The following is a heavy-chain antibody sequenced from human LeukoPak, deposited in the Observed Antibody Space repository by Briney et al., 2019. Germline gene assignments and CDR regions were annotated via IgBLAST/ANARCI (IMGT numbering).Heavy chain of an antibody. Sequence: GRPLRLSCVASGFTFTGHSMHWVRQAPGKGLEWVAVVANDEKTTFYADSLKGRFTVSRDNSKNTLYLQMNSLRAEDTAVYYCAKARRSGGITMIRGVKDRGWFDSWGQGTLVTVSS. V-gene: IGHV3-30*18. CDR3: AKARRSGGITMIRGVKDRGWFDS. J-gene: IGHJ5*01. CDR1: GFTFTGHS. CDR2: VANDEKTT. D-gene: IGHD3-10*01.